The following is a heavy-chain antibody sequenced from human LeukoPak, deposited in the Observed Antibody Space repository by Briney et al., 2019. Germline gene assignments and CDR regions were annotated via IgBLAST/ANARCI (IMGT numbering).Heavy chain of an antibody. V-gene: IGHV3-43*02. CDR2: ISGDGGST. J-gene: IGHJ5*02. CDR3: AKGPRLRRPSNWFDP. D-gene: IGHD4-17*01. Sequence: GGSLRLSCAASGFTFDDYAMHWARQAPGKGLEWVSLISGDGGSTYYADSVKGRFTISRDNSKNSLYLQMNSLRTEDTALYYCAKGPRLRRPSNWFDPWGQGTLVTVSS. CDR1: GFTFDDYA.